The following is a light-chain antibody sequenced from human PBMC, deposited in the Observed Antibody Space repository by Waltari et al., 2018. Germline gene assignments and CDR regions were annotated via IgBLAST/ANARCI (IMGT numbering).Light chain of an antibody. J-gene: IGKJ2*03. CDR3: QQYYSIPRS. V-gene: IGKV4-1*01. CDR2: WAS. Sequence: DIVMTQSPDSLAVSLGERATINCKSSQSVLFSSNNENYLAWYQQKPGQPPKLLIYWASTRESGVPDRFSGSGSGTDFTLTISSLQAEDVAVYYCQQYYSIPRSFGQGIKLEIK. CDR1: QSVLFSSNNENY.